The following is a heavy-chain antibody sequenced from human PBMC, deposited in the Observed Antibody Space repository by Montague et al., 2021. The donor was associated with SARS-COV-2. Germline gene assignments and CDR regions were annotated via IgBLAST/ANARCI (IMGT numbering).Heavy chain of an antibody. CDR1: GGSISNSIYY. J-gene: IGHJ4*02. D-gene: IGHD5-18*01. Sequence: SETLSLTCTVSGGSISNSIYYWDWIRQPTGEGLEWIGSIYYTENTNYNPSLKSRVTISIDTSKNQFSLKLSSVTAADTAVYYCARPGSGYSYGSGAFDFWGQGTLVTVSS. V-gene: IGHV4-39*01. CDR2: IYYTENT. CDR3: ARPGSGYSYGSGAFDF.